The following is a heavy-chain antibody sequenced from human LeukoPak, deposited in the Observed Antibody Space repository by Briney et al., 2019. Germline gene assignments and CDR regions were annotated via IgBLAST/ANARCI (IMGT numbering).Heavy chain of an antibody. V-gene: IGHV3-74*01. J-gene: IGHJ4*02. CDR3: AKVLGGLWPGIDY. CDR1: GFTFSTHS. D-gene: IGHD2-15*01. CDR2: INSDGSST. Sequence: GGSLRLSCTASGFTFSTHSMHGVRQAPGKGPVWVSRINSDGSSTRYADSVTGRFTISRDNAKNTVYLQMNSLRAEDTAVYYCAKVLGGLWPGIDYWGQGTVVTVSS.